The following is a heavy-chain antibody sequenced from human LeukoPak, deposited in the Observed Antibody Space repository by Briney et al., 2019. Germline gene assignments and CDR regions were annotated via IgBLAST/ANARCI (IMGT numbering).Heavy chain of an antibody. J-gene: IGHJ4*02. Sequence: GGSLRLSCVASGFTFRNYAMSWVRQAPGEGLEWVSGISGSGGGAHHADSVKGRFTISRDNLKNTLYVQMNSLRVEDTAVYYCARSGSTAVADKFDYWGQGILVTVSS. V-gene: IGHV3-23*01. CDR2: ISGSGGGA. CDR1: GFTFRNYA. CDR3: ARSGSTAVADKFDY. D-gene: IGHD6-19*01.